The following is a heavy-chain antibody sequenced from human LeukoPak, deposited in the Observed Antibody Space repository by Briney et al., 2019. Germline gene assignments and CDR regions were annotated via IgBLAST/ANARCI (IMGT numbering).Heavy chain of an antibody. CDR2: ISSSSSYI. D-gene: IGHD3-3*01. CDR3: ARARAIFGVVRLIDY. J-gene: IGHJ4*02. V-gene: IGHV3-21*01. CDR1: GFTFSSYS. Sequence: GGSLRLSYAASGFTFSSYSMNWVRQAPGQGLEWVSSISSSSSYIYYADSVKGRFTISRDNAKNSLYLQMNSLRAEDTAVYYCARARAIFGVVRLIDYRGQGTLVTVSS.